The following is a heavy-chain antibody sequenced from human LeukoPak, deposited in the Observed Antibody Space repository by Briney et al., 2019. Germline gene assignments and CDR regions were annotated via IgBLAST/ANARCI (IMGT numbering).Heavy chain of an antibody. CDR2: ISHDGSNK. CDR1: GFTFSSYA. J-gene: IGHJ4*02. Sequence: PGGSLRLSCAASGFTFSSYAMHWVRQAPGKGLEWVAVISHDGSNKYYADSVKGRFTISRDNSKNTLYLQMNSLRAEDTAVYYCARDQGGTWLRLRGYFDYWGQGTLVTVSS. CDR3: ARDQGGTWLRLRGYFDY. V-gene: IGHV3-30*01. D-gene: IGHD5-12*01.